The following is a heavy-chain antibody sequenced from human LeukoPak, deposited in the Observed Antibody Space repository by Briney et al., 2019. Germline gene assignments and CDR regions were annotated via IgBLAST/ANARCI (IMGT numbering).Heavy chain of an antibody. CDR1: GFTFSSYS. CDR3: ARDIPAPGICFDY. D-gene: IGHD6-13*01. Sequence: PGGSLRLSCAASGFTFSSYSMNWVRQAPGKGLEWVSYISSSSNAIYYADSVKGRFTISRDNAKNSLYLQMNSLRAEDTAVFYCARDIPAPGICFDYWGQGTLVTVSS. CDR2: ISSSSNAI. J-gene: IGHJ4*02. V-gene: IGHV3-48*01.